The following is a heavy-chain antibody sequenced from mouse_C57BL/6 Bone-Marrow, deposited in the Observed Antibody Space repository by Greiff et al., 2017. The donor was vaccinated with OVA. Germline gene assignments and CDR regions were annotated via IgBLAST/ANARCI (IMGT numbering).Heavy chain of an antibody. J-gene: IGHJ3*01. D-gene: IGHD2-4*01. V-gene: IGHV5-4*03. CDR3: ARSIYYDYDGPWFAY. CDR2: ISDGGSYT. Sequence: EVNVVESGGGLVKPGGSLKLSCAASGFTFSSYAMSWVRQTPEKRLEWVATISDGGSYTYYPDNVKGRFTISRDNAKNNLYLQMSHLKSEDTAMYYCARSIYYDYDGPWFAYWGQGTLVTVSA. CDR1: GFTFSSYA.